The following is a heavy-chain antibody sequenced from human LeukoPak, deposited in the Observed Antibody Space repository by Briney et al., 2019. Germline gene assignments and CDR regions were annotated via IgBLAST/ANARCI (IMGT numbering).Heavy chain of an antibody. CDR3: ARAAPYSSGWYWDFDY. CDR1: GGSISSYY. J-gene: IGHJ4*02. D-gene: IGHD6-19*01. CDR2: IYYSGST. Sequence: SETLSLTCTVSGGSISSYYWSWIRQPPGKGLEWIGYIYYSGSTNHNPSLKSRVTISVDTSKNQFSLKLSSVTAADTAVYYCARAAPYSSGWYWDFDYWGQGTLVTVSS. V-gene: IGHV4-59*01.